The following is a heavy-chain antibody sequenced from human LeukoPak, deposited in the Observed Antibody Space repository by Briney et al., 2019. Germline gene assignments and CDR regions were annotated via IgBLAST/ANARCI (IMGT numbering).Heavy chain of an antibody. D-gene: IGHD3-22*01. CDR1: GFTVSSNY. Sequence: GGSLRLSCAASGFTVSSNYMRWVRQAPGKGLEWVSVIYSGGSTYYADSVKGRFTISRDNSKNTLYLQMNSLRAEDTAVYYCAREIPYYYDSSGYDYWGQGTLVTVSS. CDR2: IYSGGST. J-gene: IGHJ4*02. V-gene: IGHV3-66*01. CDR3: AREIPYYYDSSGYDY.